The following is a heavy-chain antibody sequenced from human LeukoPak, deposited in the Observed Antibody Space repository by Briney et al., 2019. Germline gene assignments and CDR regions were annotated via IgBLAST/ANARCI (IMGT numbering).Heavy chain of an antibody. D-gene: IGHD7-27*01. CDR3: ARGHWGLDY. Sequence: GGSLRLSCRASGFTFSDHYMTWVRQAPGKGLEYISYLSNTGSDSFYADSVKGRFSISRDNAEKSLYLQMNDLRAEDTAVYYCARGHWGLDYWSQGTLVTVSS. V-gene: IGHV3-11*01. J-gene: IGHJ4*02. CDR1: GFTFSDHY. CDR2: LSNTGSDS.